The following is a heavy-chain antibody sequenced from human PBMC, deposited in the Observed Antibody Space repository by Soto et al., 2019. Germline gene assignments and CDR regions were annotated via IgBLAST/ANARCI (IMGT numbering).Heavy chain of an antibody. V-gene: IGHV4-34*01. CDR2: ITEGGTT. CDR1: GDSFSGYF. J-gene: IGHJ4*02. D-gene: IGHD2-8*01. CDR3: ARGADAMLSPNIDY. Sequence: PSETLTPTCAVHGDSFSGYFWTWIRQPPGKGLEWIAEITEGGTTYDGPSLKSRVSIAVASSKRQFSLTLSAVTAEDTAMYYCARGADAMLSPNIDYWSQGSLVTVSS.